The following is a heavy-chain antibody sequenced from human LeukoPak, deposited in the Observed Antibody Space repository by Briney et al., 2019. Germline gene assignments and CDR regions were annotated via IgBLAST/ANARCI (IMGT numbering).Heavy chain of an antibody. V-gene: IGHV4-39*07. D-gene: IGHD1-26*01. J-gene: IGHJ4*02. CDR1: GGSISSSSYY. Sequence: SETLSLTCTVSGGSISSSSYYWGWIRQPPGKGLEWIGSIYYSGSTYYNPSLKSRVTISVDTSKNQFSLKLSSVTAADTAVYYCARDPPVGARPLDYWGQGTLVTVSS. CDR3: ARDPPVGARPLDY. CDR2: IYYSGST.